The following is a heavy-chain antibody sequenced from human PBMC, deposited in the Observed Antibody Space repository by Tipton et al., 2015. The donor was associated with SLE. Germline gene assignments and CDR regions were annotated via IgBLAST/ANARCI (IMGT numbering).Heavy chain of an antibody. J-gene: IGHJ4*02. CDR3: ARVETTVSHPDY. CDR1: GGSISSSPYY. V-gene: IGHV4-39*07. D-gene: IGHD4-17*01. CDR2: VYSGGNT. Sequence: TLSLTCTVSGGSISSSPYYWAWIRQPPGKGLEWIGTVYSGGNTYHIPSLKTRVTISVDTSRNQFSLNLNSVTAADTAVYYCARVETTVSHPDYWGQGTLVTVSS.